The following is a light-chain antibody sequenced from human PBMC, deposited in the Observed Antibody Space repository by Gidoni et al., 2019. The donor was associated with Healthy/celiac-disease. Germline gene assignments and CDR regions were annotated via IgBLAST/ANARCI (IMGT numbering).Light chain of an antibody. CDR1: QGISSY. CDR3: QQLNSYPYT. CDR2: AAS. V-gene: IGKV1-9*01. J-gene: IGKJ2*01. Sequence: DIQLTQSPSFLSASVGDRVTITCRASQGISSYLAWYQQKPGKAPKLLIYAASTLQSVVPSRFSGSGSGTEFTLTIISLQPEDFATYYCQQLNSYPYTFGQXTKLEIK.